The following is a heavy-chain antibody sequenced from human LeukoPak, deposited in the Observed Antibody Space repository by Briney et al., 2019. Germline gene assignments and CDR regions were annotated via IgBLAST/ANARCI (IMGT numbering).Heavy chain of an antibody. J-gene: IGHJ4*02. CDR3: ARHRAYSSSSPFDY. V-gene: IGHV4-59*08. D-gene: IGHD6-6*01. Sequence: PSETLSLTCTVSGGSISSYYWSWIRQPPGKGLEWIGYIYYSGSTNYNPSLKSRVTMFVDMSKNQFSLRLSSVTAADTAVYYCARHRAYSSSSPFDYWGQGTLVTVSS. CDR2: IYYSGST. CDR1: GGSISSYY.